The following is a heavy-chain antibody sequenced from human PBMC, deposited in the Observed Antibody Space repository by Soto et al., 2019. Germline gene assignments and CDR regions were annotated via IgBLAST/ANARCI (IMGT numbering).Heavy chain of an antibody. V-gene: IGHV3-21*01. CDR3: ARRGHEGGMRSHYFDY. Sequence: EVQLVESGGGLVKPGGSLRLSCAASGFTFSSYSMNWVRQAPGKGLEWVSSISSSSSYIYYADSVKGRFTISRDNAKNSLYLQLNSLRVEGTAVYYCARRGHEGGMRSHYFDYWGQGTLVTVSS. J-gene: IGHJ4*02. CDR2: ISSSSSYI. D-gene: IGHD2-15*01. CDR1: GFTFSSYS.